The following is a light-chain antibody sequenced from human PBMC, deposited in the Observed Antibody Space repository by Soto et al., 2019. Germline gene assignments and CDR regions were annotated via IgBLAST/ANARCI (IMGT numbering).Light chain of an antibody. CDR2: GAS. J-gene: IGKJ2*01. V-gene: IGKV3-15*01. CDR3: QQYNIWPPMYT. Sequence: EIVMTQSPATLSESPGERATLSCRASQSVSSNLAWYQQKPGQAPRLLIYGASTRATGIPARFSGSGSGTEFTLPISSPQSEDFAVYYCQQYNIWPPMYTFGQGTQLEIK. CDR1: QSVSSN.